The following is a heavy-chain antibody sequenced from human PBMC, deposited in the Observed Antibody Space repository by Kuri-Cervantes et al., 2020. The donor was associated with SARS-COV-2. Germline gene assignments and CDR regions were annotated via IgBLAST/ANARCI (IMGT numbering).Heavy chain of an antibody. CDR1: GFTFYDYG. CDR2: VLNDGRSK. CDR3: ARGGHSGFDYPLEY. D-gene: IGHD5-12*01. V-gene: IGHV3-30*02. J-gene: IGHJ4*02. Sequence: GGSLRLSCVASGFTFYDYGFHWVRQAPGKGLQWVAVVLNDGRSKFYSESVRGRFTISKDNSRDTVHLQMTSLTVEDTAIYYCARGGHSGFDYPLEYWGQGTLVTVSS.